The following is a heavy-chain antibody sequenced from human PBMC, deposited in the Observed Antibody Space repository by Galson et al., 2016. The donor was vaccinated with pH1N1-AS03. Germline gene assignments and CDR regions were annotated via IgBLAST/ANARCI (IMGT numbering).Heavy chain of an antibody. CDR1: GYNFVTYG. V-gene: IGHV1-18*01. D-gene: IGHD6-6*01. CDR2: INPYSTNT. CDR3: ARVVAGRPFLIGY. J-gene: IGHJ4*02. Sequence: SVKVSCKASGYNFVTYGITWVRQGPGQGLEWMGWINPYSTNTNYAKKVQDRVTMTADTSTTTAHLDLRNLGSDDTAVYYCARVVAGRPFLIGYWGQGTLVIVSS.